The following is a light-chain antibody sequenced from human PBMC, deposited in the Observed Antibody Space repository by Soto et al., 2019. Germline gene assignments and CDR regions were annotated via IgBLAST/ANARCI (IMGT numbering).Light chain of an antibody. CDR3: YSYKNNNTPM. J-gene: IGLJ3*02. V-gene: IGLV2-14*01. Sequence: GVSNRFSGSKSANTASLTISGLQAEDEADYYCYSYKNNNTPMFGGGTKVTVL.